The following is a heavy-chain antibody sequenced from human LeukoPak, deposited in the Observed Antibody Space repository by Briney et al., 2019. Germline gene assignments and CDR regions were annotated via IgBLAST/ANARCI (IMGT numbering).Heavy chain of an antibody. V-gene: IGHV3-48*03. D-gene: IGHD6-19*01. Sequence: PGGSLRLSCAASGSTFSRYDMSWVRQAPGKGLEWVSYISSSGSTIYYADSVKGRFTISRDNAKNSLYLQMNSLRAEDTAVYYCARDLASGQWLDPFDYWGQGTLVTVSS. CDR1: GSTFSRYD. CDR3: ARDLASGQWLDPFDY. CDR2: ISSSGSTI. J-gene: IGHJ4*02.